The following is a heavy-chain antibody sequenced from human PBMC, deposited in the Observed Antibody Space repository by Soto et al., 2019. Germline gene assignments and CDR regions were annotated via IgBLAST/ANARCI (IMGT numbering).Heavy chain of an antibody. CDR2: IRQDGTEI. D-gene: IGHD3-3*01. CDR3: ATEGDFWSRFYGGFGA. CDR1: GSTLESHW. V-gene: IGHV3-7*01. J-gene: IGHJ5*02. Sequence: EVQLVESGGGLVQPGGSLRLVCVDSGSTLESHWMAWVRQAPGKGLEWVANIRQDGTEIHYVEAVRGRCIISRDNAKKSVYLQMHSLRVEDSAWYYCATEGDFWSRFYGGFGAWGQGTLVSVSS.